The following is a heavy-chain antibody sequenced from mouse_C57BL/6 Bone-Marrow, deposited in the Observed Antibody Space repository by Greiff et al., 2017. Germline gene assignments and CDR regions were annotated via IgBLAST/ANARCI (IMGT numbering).Heavy chain of an antibody. Sequence: QVQLQQPGAELVKPGASVKLSCKASVYTFTSYWMHWVKQRPGQGLEWIGMIHPNSGSTNYNEKFKSKATLTVDKSSSTAYMQLSSLTSEDSAVYYCARWYYGSSYMYYFDYWGQGTTLTVSS. CDR2: IHPNSGST. D-gene: IGHD1-1*01. J-gene: IGHJ2*01. CDR1: VYTFTSYW. CDR3: ARWYYGSSYMYYFDY. V-gene: IGHV1-64*01.